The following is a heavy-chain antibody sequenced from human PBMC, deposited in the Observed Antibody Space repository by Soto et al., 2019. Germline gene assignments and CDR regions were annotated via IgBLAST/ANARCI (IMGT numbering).Heavy chain of an antibody. V-gene: IGHV3-33*01. CDR1: GFTFSSYG. CDR2: IWYDGSNK. CDR3: ASFYDSSGSRMDV. D-gene: IGHD3-22*01. J-gene: IGHJ6*02. Sequence: QVQLVESGGGVVQPGRSLRLSCAASGFTFSSYGMHWVRQAPGKGLEWVAVIWYDGSNKYYADSVKGRFTISRDNSKNTLYLQMNSLRAEDTAVYYCASFYDSSGSRMDVWGQGTTVTVSS.